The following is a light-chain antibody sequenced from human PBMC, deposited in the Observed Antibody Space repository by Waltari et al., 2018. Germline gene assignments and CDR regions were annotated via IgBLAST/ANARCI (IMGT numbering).Light chain of an antibody. CDR3: QNRRDWPLLT. J-gene: IGKJ4*01. V-gene: IGKV3-11*01. CDR1: QNIGDY. CDR2: AAS. Sequence: VLTQSPATLSLSPGDRATLPCRASQNIGDYLAWYQQKPGQAPRLLISAASNRATGVPARFSGSGSGTDFTLTISSLEPEDFAVYYCQNRRDWPLLTFGGGTKVEIK.